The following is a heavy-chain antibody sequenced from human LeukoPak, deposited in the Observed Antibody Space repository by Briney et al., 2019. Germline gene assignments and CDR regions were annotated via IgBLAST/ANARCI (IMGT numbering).Heavy chain of an antibody. D-gene: IGHD6-13*01. J-gene: IGHJ3*02. Sequence: PPETLSLTCTVPGGSISSYYWSWIRQPPGKGLEWIGYIYYSGSTNYNPSLKSRVTISVDTSKNQFSLKLSSVTAADTAVYYCARAEGGSWYGDAFDIWGQGTMVTVSS. V-gene: IGHV4-59*01. CDR2: IYYSGST. CDR1: GGSISSYY. CDR3: ARAEGGSWYGDAFDI.